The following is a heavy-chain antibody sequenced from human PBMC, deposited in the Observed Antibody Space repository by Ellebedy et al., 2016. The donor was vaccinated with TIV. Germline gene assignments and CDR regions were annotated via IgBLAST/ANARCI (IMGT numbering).Heavy chain of an antibody. Sequence: PGGSLRLSCAASGFTFSSYAMHWVRQAPGKGLEWVAVISYDGSNKYYADSVKGRFTISRDNSKNTLYLQMNSLRAEDTAVYYCARDGGDGVRIYGMDVWGQGTTVTVSS. V-gene: IGHV3-30*01. CDR2: ISYDGSNK. D-gene: IGHD2-15*01. J-gene: IGHJ6*02. CDR1: GFTFSSYA. CDR3: ARDGGDGVRIYGMDV.